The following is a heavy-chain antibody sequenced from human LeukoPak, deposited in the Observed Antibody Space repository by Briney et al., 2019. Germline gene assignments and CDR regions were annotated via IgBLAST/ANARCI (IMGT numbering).Heavy chain of an antibody. V-gene: IGHV1-8*03. CDR2: INPNSGNT. Sequence: ASVKVSCKASGYTFTSYDINWVRQATGQGLEWMGWINPNSGNTDYAQKFQGRVTITRNTSISTAYMELSSLRSEDTAVHYCARESTSLRSWFDPWGQGTLVTVSS. J-gene: IGHJ5*02. D-gene: IGHD2-2*01. CDR1: GYTFTSYD. CDR3: ARESTSLRSWFDP.